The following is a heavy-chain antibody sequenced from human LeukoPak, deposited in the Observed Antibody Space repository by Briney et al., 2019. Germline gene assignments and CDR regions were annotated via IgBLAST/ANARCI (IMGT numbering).Heavy chain of an antibody. CDR1: GGSISSSSYY. J-gene: IGHJ4*02. V-gene: IGHV4-39*07. Sequence: TSETLSLTCTVSGGSISSSSYYWGWIRQPPGKGLEWIGSIYYSGSTYYNPSLKSRVTISVDTSKNQFSLKLSSVTAADTAVYYCARDRGLEGSSSWYGLNWGQGTLVTVSS. CDR3: ARDRGLEGSSSWYGLN. CDR2: IYYSGST. D-gene: IGHD6-13*01.